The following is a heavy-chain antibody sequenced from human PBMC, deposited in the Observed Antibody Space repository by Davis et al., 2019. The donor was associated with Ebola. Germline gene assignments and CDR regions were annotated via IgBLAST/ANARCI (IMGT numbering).Heavy chain of an antibody. Sequence: MPSETLSLTCTVSGGSIGSGDYSWSWIRQPPGKGLEWIGYIYHSGSAYYNPSLKSRVTLSVDRSKNQFSLKMKSVTAADTAVYYCARPLDLVGATYFDFWGPGTLVTVSS. V-gene: IGHV4-30-2*01. J-gene: IGHJ4*02. CDR1: GGSIGSGDYS. CDR2: IYHSGSA. CDR3: ARPLDLVGATYFDF. D-gene: IGHD1-26*01.